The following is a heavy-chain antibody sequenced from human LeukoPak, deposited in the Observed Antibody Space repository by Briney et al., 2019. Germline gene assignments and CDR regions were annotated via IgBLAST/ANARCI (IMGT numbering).Heavy chain of an antibody. V-gene: IGHV3-23*01. Sequence: PGGSLRLSCAASGFTFSSYAMSWVRQAPGKGLEWVSAISGSGGSTYYADSVKGRFTISRDNSKNTLYLQMNSLRAEDTAVYYCAKEIMTTVFTRPDAFDIWGQGTMVTVSS. D-gene: IGHD4-17*01. J-gene: IGHJ3*02. CDR2: ISGSGGST. CDR1: GFTFSSYA. CDR3: AKEIMTTVFTRPDAFDI.